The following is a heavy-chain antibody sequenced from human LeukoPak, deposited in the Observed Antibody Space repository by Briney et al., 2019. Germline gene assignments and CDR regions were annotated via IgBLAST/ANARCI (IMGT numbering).Heavy chain of an antibody. CDR3: AKDRRNWGSRVDY. CDR2: ISGSGGST. V-gene: IGHV3-23*01. D-gene: IGHD7-27*01. CDR1: RFTFSTYA. Sequence: QPGGSLGLSCAASRFTFSTYAMSWVRQAPGKGLEWVSAISGSGGSTYYADSVKGRFTISRDNPKNTLYLQINSLRAEDTAIYYCAKDRRNWGSRVDYWGQGTLVTVSS. J-gene: IGHJ4*02.